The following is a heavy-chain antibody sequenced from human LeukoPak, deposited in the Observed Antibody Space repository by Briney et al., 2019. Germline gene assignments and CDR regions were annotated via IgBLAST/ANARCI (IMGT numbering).Heavy chain of an antibody. CDR2: INHSGST. D-gene: IGHD3-22*01. J-gene: IGHJ4*02. CDR1: GFTFSTNA. CDR3: ARGSTYYDSSGQVPFDY. V-gene: IGHV4-34*01. Sequence: GSLRLSCLTSGFTFSTNAMSWIRQPPGKGLEWIGEINHSGSTNYNPSLKSRVTISVDTSKNQFSLKLSSVTAADTAVYYCARGSTYYDSSGQVPFDYWGQGTLVTVSS.